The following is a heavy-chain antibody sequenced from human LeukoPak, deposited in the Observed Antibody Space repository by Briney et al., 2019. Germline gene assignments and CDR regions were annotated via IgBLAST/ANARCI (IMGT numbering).Heavy chain of an antibody. CDR1: GGSISSYY. CDR3: ASFPYYYGSGTPYYFDY. CDR2: IYYSGST. Sequence: SETLSLTCTVSGGSISSYYWSWIRQPPGKGLEWIGYIYYSGSTNYNPSLKSRVTISVDTSKNQFSLKLSSVTAADTAVYYCASFPYYYGSGTPYYFDYWGQGTLVTVSS. D-gene: IGHD3-10*01. J-gene: IGHJ4*02. V-gene: IGHV4-59*08.